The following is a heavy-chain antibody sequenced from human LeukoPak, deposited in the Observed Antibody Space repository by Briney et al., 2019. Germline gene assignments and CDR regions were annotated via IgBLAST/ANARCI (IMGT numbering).Heavy chain of an antibody. CDR1: GGSISSYY. CDR3: ARVTGEGYFDY. Sequence: SETLSLTCIVSGGSISSYYWSWIRQPPGKGLEWIGYIYYSGSNNYNPSLKSRVTISVDTSKNQFSLKLSSVTAADTALYYCARVTGEGYFDYWGQGTLVTVSS. J-gene: IGHJ4*02. D-gene: IGHD7-27*01. CDR2: IYYSGSN. V-gene: IGHV4-59*01.